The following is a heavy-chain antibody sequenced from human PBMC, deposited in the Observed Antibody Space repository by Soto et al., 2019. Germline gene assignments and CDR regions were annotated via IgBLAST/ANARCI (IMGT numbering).Heavy chain of an antibody. CDR2: ISSSGSTI. J-gene: IGHJ3*02. V-gene: IGHV3-11*01. D-gene: IGHD2-2*01. CDR1: GFTFSDYY. Sequence: GGSLRLSCAASGFTFSDYYMSWIRQAPGKGLEWVSYISSSGSTIYYADSVKGRFTISRDNAKNSLYLQMNSLRAEDTAVYYCARVGLDCSSTSCYLAFDIWGQGTMVTVSS. CDR3: ARVGLDCSSTSCYLAFDI.